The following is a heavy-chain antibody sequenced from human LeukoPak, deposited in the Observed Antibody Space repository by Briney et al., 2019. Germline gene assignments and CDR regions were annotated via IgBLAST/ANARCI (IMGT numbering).Heavy chain of an antibody. CDR3: ARIQVVVASNWFDP. J-gene: IGHJ5*02. CDR2: IHHSIST. D-gene: IGHD2-15*01. Sequence: KSSETLSLTCTVSGYSISSGYYWTWIRQSPGKGLEWIGEIHHSISTTYNPSLKSRVTISVDTSKNQFSLKLSSVTAADTAVYYCARIQVVVASNWFDPWGQGTLVTVSS. V-gene: IGHV4-38-2*02. CDR1: GYSISSGYY.